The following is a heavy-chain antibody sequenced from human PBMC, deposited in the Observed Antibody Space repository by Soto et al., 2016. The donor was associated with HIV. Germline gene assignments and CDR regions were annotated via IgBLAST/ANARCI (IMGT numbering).Heavy chain of an antibody. D-gene: IGHD3-10*01. CDR3: ARGTHHYYGSGSSEGLVDY. Sequence: EVQLVESGGGLVQPGGSLRLSCAASGFTFSSYWMHWVRQAPGKGLVWVSRINSDGSSTSYADSVKGRFTISRDNAKNTLYLQMNSLRAEDTAVYYCARGTHHYYGSGSSEGLVDYWGQGTLVTVSS. CDR1: GFTFSSYW. V-gene: IGHV3-74*01. CDR2: INSDGSST. J-gene: IGHJ4*02.